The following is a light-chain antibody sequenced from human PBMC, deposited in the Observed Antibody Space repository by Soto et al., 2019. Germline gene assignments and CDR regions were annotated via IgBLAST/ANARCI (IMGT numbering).Light chain of an antibody. CDR1: QYIGSA. Sequence: EVVLTQSPATLSVSPGDRATLSCRASQYIGSAVAWYHQRSGQAPRLLIFDASVRVPTTPARFSGSVSGTDFTPTISSLEPEDFAVYYCQQRSNWPPITFGQGTRLEIK. CDR3: QQRSNWPPIT. V-gene: IGKV3-11*01. J-gene: IGKJ5*01. CDR2: DAS.